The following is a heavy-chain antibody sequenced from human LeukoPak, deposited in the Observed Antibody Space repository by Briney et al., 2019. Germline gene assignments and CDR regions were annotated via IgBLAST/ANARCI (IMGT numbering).Heavy chain of an antibody. Sequence: SETLSLTCTVSGGSISSYYWSWIRQPPGKGLEWIGYIYTSGSTNYNPSLKSRVTISVDTSKNQFSLKLSSVTAADTAVYYCAGFVVLGNSDAFDIWGQGTMVTVSS. CDR1: GGSISSYY. CDR2: IYTSGST. J-gene: IGHJ3*02. D-gene: IGHD4-23*01. V-gene: IGHV4-4*09. CDR3: AGFVVLGNSDAFDI.